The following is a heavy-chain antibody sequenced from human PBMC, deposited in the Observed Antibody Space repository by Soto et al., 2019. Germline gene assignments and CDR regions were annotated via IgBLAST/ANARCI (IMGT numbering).Heavy chain of an antibody. CDR1: GGSFSGYY. CDR2: INHSGST. V-gene: IGHV4-34*01. CDR3: ARGTRGSSVPWFDP. J-gene: IGHJ5*02. Sequence: QVQLQQWGAGLLKPSETLSLTCAVYGGSFSGYYWSWIRQPPGKGLEWIGEINHSGSTNYNPSLKSRVTISVDTSKTQFSLKLSSVTAADTAVYYCARGTRGSSVPWFDPWGQGTLVTVSS. D-gene: IGHD6-6*01.